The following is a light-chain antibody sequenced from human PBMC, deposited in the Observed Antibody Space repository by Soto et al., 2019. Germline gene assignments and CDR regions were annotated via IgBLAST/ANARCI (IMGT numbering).Light chain of an antibody. Sequence: DIQMTQSPSTLSASVGDRVTITCRASQSISSWLAWYQQKPGKAPKLLIYSASRLQSGVPSRFSGSGSGTEYTLTISSLRPDDFATYYCQQYNNYSWTFGQGTKVEIK. CDR2: SAS. CDR1: QSISSW. J-gene: IGKJ1*01. V-gene: IGKV1-5*01. CDR3: QQYNNYSWT.